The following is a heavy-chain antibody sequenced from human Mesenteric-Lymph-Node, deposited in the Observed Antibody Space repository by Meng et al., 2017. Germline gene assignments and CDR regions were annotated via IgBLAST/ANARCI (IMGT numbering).Heavy chain of an antibody. J-gene: IGHJ3*02. D-gene: IGHD6-19*01. CDR2: IKSDGTVT. CDR3: AGDVGSSVGSNVWYDACDI. CDR1: GFTFSNYW. V-gene: IGHV3-74*01. Sequence: GGSLRLSCAASGFTFSNYWMYWVRQAPGKGLVWVSRIKSDGTVTNYADSVKGRFTISRDNAKNTVYLQMNSLRAEDTGVYYCAGDVGSSVGSNVWYDACDIWGQGTMVTVSS.